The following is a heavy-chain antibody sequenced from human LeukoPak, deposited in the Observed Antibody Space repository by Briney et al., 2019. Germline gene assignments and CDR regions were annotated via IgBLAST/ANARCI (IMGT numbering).Heavy chain of an antibody. CDR1: GFTFSSYG. CDR2: IRYDGSNK. V-gene: IGHV3-30*02. Sequence: GSLRLSCAASGFTFSSYGMHWVRQAPGKGLEWVAVIRYDGSNKYYADSVKGRFTISRDNSKNTLYLQMNSLRAEDTAVYYCAKDGHYDFWSGYFRAEGGSAYMDVWGKGTTVTVSS. D-gene: IGHD3-3*01. CDR3: AKDGHYDFWSGYFRAEGGSAYMDV. J-gene: IGHJ6*03.